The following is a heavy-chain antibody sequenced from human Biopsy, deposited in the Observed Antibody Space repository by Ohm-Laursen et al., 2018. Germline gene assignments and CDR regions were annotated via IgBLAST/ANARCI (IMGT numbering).Heavy chain of an antibody. CDR2: IIPIFGIA. CDR1: GGTVSSYG. D-gene: IGHD2-2*01. J-gene: IGHJ6*01. Sequence: SVKVSCKASGGTVSSYGISWVRQAPGQGLEWMGGIIPIFGIANYAQELQGRVTITADESPSTAYMELSSLRSEDTAVYYCASSSYCGRTTCYQNYGMDVWGQGTTVTVSS. V-gene: IGHV1-69*13. CDR3: ASSSYCGRTTCYQNYGMDV.